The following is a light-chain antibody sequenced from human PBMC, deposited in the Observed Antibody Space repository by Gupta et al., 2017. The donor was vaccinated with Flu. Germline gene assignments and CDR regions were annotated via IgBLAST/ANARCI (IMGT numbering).Light chain of an antibody. V-gene: IGKV2-30*01. CDR3: RQSTHWPLT. Sequence: VTLGQTASISCRSSQRLVYSDGNTDLKWFQQRPGQYPRRLSDKVSNRDSGVPDRVSGSGSGTDFTLKISRVEAEDVGVYYCRQSTHWPLTFGGGTKVEIK. CDR1: QRLVYSDGNTD. CDR2: KVS. J-gene: IGKJ4*01.